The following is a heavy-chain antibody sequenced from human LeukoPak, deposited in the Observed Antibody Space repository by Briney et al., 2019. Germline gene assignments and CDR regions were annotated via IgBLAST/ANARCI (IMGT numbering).Heavy chain of an antibody. CDR2: INHSGST. CDR3: ARGHGYNAFDY. J-gene: IGHJ4*02. Sequence: PSETLSLTCAVYGGSFSGYYWSWIRQPPGKGLEWIGEINHSGSTNYNPSLKSRVTISVDTSKNQFSLKLSSVTAADTAVYYCARGHGYNAFDYWGQGTLITVSS. V-gene: IGHV4-34*01. D-gene: IGHD5-24*01. CDR1: GGSFSGYY.